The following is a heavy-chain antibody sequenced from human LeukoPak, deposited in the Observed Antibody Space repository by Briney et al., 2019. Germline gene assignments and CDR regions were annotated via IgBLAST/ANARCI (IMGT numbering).Heavy chain of an antibody. CDR2: ISYDGSNK. CDR3: ARGGFQYYGSGSTNWFDP. Sequence: GGSLRLSCAASGFTFSSYGMHWVRQAPGKGLEWVAVISYDGSNKYYADSVKGRFTISRDNSKNTLYLQMNSLRAEDTAVYYCARGGFQYYGSGSTNWFDPWGQGTLVTVSS. J-gene: IGHJ5*02. CDR1: GFTFSSYG. D-gene: IGHD3-10*01. V-gene: IGHV3-30*03.